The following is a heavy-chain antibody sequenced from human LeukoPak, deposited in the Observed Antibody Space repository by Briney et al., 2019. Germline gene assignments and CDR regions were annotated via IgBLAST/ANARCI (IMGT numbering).Heavy chain of an antibody. Sequence: GGSLRLSCEGSGFIFRSYSMNWVRQAPGKGLEWVSSISSSSSYIYYADSVKGRFTISRDNAKNSLYLQMNSLRAEDTAVYYCARASIALAVDYWGQGTLVTVSS. J-gene: IGHJ4*02. CDR3: ARASIALAVDY. D-gene: IGHD6-6*01. CDR1: GFIFRSYS. V-gene: IGHV3-21*01. CDR2: ISSSSSYI.